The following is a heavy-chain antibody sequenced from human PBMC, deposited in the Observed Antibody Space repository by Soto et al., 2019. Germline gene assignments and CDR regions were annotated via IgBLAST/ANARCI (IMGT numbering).Heavy chain of an antibody. CDR1: GFTFSSYA. CDR2: ISGSGGST. J-gene: IGHJ4*02. D-gene: IGHD3-10*01. CDR3: ARSSMVRGVIIQYYFDY. Sequence: GGSLRLSCAASGFTFSSYAMSWVRQAPGKGLEWVSAISGSGGSTYYADSVKGRFTISRDNSKNTLYLQMNSLRAEDTAVYYCARSSMVRGVIIQYYFDYWGQGTLVTVSS. V-gene: IGHV3-23*01.